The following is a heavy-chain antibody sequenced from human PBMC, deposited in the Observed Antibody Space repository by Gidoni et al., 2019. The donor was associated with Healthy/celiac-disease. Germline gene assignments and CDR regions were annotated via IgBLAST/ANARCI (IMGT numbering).Heavy chain of an antibody. Sequence: EVQLVQSGAEVKQPGESLKLSCQGPGYSFTSYWIGWVRQMPGKGLEWMGIISPGDSDTRYSPSFQGQVTISADKSISTAYLQWSSLQASDTAMYYCARLCYNSRGSFDYWGQGTLVTVSS. CDR2: ISPGDSDT. J-gene: IGHJ4*02. CDR1: GYSFTSYW. D-gene: IGHD2-15*01. V-gene: IGHV5-51*01. CDR3: ARLCYNSRGSFDY.